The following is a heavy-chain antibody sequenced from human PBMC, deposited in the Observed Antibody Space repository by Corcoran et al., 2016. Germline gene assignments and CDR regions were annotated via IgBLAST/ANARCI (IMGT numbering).Heavy chain of an antibody. V-gene: IGHV1-69*01. J-gene: IGHJ6*02. CDR3: ARVDCSGGSCYSGPDYYYYYGMDV. Sequence: QVQLVQSGAEVKKPGSSVKVSCKASGGTFSSYAISWVRQAPGQGLEWMGGIIPIFGTANYAQKFQGRVTITADESTSTTYMELSSLRSEDTAGYYCARVDCSGGSCYSGPDYYYYYGMDVWGQGTTVTVSS. CDR2: IIPIFGTA. D-gene: IGHD2-15*01. CDR1: GGTFSSYA.